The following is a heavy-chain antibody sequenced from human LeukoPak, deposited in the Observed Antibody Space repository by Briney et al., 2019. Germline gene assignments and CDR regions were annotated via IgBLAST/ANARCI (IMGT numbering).Heavy chain of an antibody. V-gene: IGHV1-18*01. D-gene: IGHD5-18*01. CDR2: ISAYIGNT. J-gene: IGHJ4*02. CDR3: EVGYSYDKEGFFDY. Sequence: ASVKVSCKASGYTFTSYGISWVRQAPGQGLEWMGWISAYIGNTNYAQKFQGRVTITTDESTSTAYMELSSLRSEDTAVYYCEVGYSYDKEGFFDYWGQGTLVTVSS. CDR1: GYTFTSYG.